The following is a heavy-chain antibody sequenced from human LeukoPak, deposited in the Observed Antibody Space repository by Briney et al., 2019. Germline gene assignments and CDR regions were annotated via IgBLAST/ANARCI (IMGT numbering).Heavy chain of an antibody. V-gene: IGHV3-7*01. CDR3: ATSKDTAGGPY. CDR2: VRQDGGAT. CDR1: GFTFTSDW. D-gene: IGHD5-18*01. J-gene: IGHJ4*02. Sequence: GGSLRLVCAASGFTFTSDWMTWVRQAPGNGLEWVANVRQDGGATYYGDSVKGRFTISRDNSKNSLFLQMNSLRADDTAIYYCATSKDTAGGPYWGQGALVTVSS.